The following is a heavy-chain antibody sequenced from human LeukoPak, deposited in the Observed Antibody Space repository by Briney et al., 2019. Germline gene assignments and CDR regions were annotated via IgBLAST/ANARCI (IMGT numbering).Heavy chain of an antibody. CDR2: INPSGGST. CDR1: GYTFTSYY. D-gene: IGHD3-22*01. CDR3: ARERGGFSGYYWMNAFDI. J-gene: IGHJ3*02. Sequence: ASVKVSCKASGYTFTSYYMHWVRQAPGQGLEWMGIINPSGGSTSYAQKFQGRVTMTRDTSTSTVYMELSSLRSEDTAVYYCARERGGFSGYYWMNAFDIWGQGTMVTVSS. V-gene: IGHV1-46*01.